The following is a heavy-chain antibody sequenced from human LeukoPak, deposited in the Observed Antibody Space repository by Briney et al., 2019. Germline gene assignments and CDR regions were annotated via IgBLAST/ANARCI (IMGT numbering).Heavy chain of an antibody. Sequence: GASVKVSCKASGYTFTGYYMHWVRQAPGQGLEWMGWINPNSGGTNYAQKFQGRVTMTRDTSISTAYMELSRLRSDDTAVYYCARDPPKRGCSGGSCYSFASFVDPWGQGTLVTVSS. V-gene: IGHV1-2*02. CDR1: GYTFTGYY. CDR3: ARDPPKRGCSGGSCYSFASFVDP. J-gene: IGHJ5*02. CDR2: INPNSGGT. D-gene: IGHD2-15*01.